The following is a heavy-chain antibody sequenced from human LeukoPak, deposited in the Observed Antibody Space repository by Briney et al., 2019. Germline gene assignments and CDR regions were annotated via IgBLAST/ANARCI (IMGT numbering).Heavy chain of an antibody. CDR3: ARDDGSGVDY. CDR2: ISSDGSFT. D-gene: IGHD2-15*01. CDR1: GFTFSLYC. J-gene: IGHJ4*02. V-gene: IGHV3-74*03. Sequence: GGSLRLSCAASGFTFSLYCMLWARQAPGKGLVWVSRISSDGSFTTYADSVKGRFTISRDNAKNTLYLQMSSLRDEDTAVYYCARDDGSGVDYWGQGTLVTVSS.